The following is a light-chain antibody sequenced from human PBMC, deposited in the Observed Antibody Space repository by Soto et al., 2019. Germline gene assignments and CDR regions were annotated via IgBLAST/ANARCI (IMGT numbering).Light chain of an antibody. J-gene: IGKJ2*01. CDR3: MQALQIPPA. CDR1: QTLLHSNGYNY. CDR2: LGS. V-gene: IGKV2-28*01. Sequence: DLVMTQSPLSLPVTPGEPASISCRSSQTLLHSNGYNYLDWYLQKPGQSPQLLFYLGSSRAAGDPDRVSGSRSCTDITLKISRVEAEDVGFYYCMQALQIPPALGQGTKLEIK.